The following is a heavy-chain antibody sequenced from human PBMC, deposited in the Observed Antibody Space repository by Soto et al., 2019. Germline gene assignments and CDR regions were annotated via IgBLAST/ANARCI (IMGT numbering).Heavy chain of an antibody. J-gene: IGHJ5*02. D-gene: IGHD3-10*01. V-gene: IGHV1-69*02. Sequence: QVQLVQSGAEVKKPGSSVKVSCKASGGTFSSYTISWVRQAPGQGLEWMGRIIPILGIANYAQKFQGRVTSTADKSTSTAYMELSSLRSEDTAVYYCARGSGSYSINWFDPWGQGTLVTVSS. CDR1: GGTFSSYT. CDR2: IIPILGIA. CDR3: ARGSGSYSINWFDP.